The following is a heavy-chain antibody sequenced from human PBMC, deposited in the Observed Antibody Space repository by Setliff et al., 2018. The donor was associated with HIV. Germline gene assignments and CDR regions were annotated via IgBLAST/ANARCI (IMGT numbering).Heavy chain of an antibody. CDR1: GGSISSSSYY. CDR2: IYYSGNT. CDR3: ARGRDYYGSGSYYNGRANYYFYMDV. V-gene: IGHV4-39*07. J-gene: IGHJ6*03. Sequence: SETLSLTCTVSGGSISSSSYYWGWIRQPPGKGLEWIGSIYYSGNTNHNPSLKSLKSRVTMSVDTSKNQFSLKLSSVTAADTAVYYCARGRDYYGSGSYYNGRANYYFYMDVWGKGTTVTVSS. D-gene: IGHD3-10*01.